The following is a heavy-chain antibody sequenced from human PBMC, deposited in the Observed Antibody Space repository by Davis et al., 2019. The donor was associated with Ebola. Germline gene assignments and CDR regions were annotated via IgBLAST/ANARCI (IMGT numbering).Heavy chain of an antibody. J-gene: IGHJ3*02. CDR1: GFTFSSYS. CDR3: AAGTRLVI. V-gene: IGHV3-21*01. Sequence: GESLKISCAASGFTFSSYSMNWVRQAPGKGLEWVSSISSSSSYIYYADSVKGRFTISRDNSKNTLYLQMNSLRAEDTAVYTAAAGTRLVIWGQGTMVTVSS. D-gene: IGHD6-13*01. CDR2: ISSSSSYI.